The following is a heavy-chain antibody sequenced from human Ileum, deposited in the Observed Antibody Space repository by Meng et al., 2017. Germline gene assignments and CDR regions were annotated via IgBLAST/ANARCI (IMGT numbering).Heavy chain of an antibody. V-gene: IGHV4-34*01. J-gene: IGHJ4*02. CDR3: ARRIRGGSYLG. D-gene: IGHD1-26*01. CDR2: IHYNGST. CDR1: GDSFTDYY. Sequence: QLKLMQWGAGMFKASETPTLTCNVYGDSFTDYYWNWIRQPPGKGLAWIGEIHYNGSTNYNPSLESRVTISEDTSQKQFSLRLSSVTAADTAVYYCARRIRGGSYLGWVQGTLVTVSS.